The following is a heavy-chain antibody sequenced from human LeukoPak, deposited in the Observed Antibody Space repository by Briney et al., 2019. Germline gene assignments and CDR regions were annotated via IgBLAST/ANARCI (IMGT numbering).Heavy chain of an antibody. CDR3: ARGGVRLHDSSDYYYIPTDYFDY. V-gene: IGHV3-30-3*01. CDR1: RFTFRTST. J-gene: IGHJ4*02. CDR2: VSYDGSNK. D-gene: IGHD3-22*01. Sequence: PGRSLRLSCAASRFTFRTSTMHWVRQAPGKGLEWVAVVSYDGSNKYYADSVKGRFTISRDNSKNTLYLQMNSLRTEDTAVYYCARGGVRLHDSSDYYYIPTDYFDYWGQGTLVTVSS.